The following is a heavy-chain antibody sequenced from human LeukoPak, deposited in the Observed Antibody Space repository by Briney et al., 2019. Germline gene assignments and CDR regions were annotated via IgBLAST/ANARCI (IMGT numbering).Heavy chain of an antibody. Sequence: GGSLRLSCAASGFTFSSYAMSWVRQAPGKGLEWVSAISGSGGSTYYADSVKGRFTISRDNSKNTLYLQMNSLRAEDTAVYYCAKDTSGSRYYYDSSGTLDYWGQGTLVTVSS. J-gene: IGHJ4*02. CDR1: GFTFSSYA. CDR3: AKDTSGSRYYYDSSGTLDY. D-gene: IGHD3-22*01. CDR2: ISGSGGST. V-gene: IGHV3-23*01.